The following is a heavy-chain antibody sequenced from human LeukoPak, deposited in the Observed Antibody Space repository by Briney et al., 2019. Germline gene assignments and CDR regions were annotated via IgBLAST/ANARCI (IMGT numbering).Heavy chain of an antibody. CDR3: AKAPLDKWEYYYGMDV. Sequence: GGSLRLSCAASGFTFSGYAMTWVRQAPGKGLEWVSAISGRGDASYYAESVKGRFTISRDNSKSTLYLQMNSLRAEDTAVYYCAKAPLDKWEYYYGMDVWGKGTTVTVSS. CDR1: GFTFSGYA. J-gene: IGHJ6*04. D-gene: IGHD1-26*01. V-gene: IGHV3-23*01. CDR2: ISGRGDAS.